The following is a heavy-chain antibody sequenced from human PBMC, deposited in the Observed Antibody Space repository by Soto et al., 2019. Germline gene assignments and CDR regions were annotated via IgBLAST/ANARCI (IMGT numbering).Heavy chain of an antibody. CDR2: ISSGSAAI. J-gene: IGHJ3*02. V-gene: IGHV3-48*02. Sequence: EVQLVESGGVLVQPGGSLRLSCAASGFTFSSYSMNWVRQAPGKGLEWVSYISSGSAAIYYADSVKGRFTISRDNAKNSLYLQMNSLRDEDTAVYCCARGSDAFDICGHGTMITVSS. CDR1: GFTFSSYS. CDR3: ARGSDAFDI.